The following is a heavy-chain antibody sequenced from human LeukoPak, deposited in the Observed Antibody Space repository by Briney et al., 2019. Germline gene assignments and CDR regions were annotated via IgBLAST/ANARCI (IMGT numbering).Heavy chain of an antibody. CDR2: IYYSGST. CDR3: ARYSSSSGPTYYFDY. D-gene: IGHD6-6*01. J-gene: IGHJ4*02. CDR1: GGSISSSSYY. Sequence: SETLSLTCTVSGGSISSSSYYWGWIRQPPGKGLEWIGSIYYSGSTYYNPSLKSRVTISVDTSKNQFSLKLSSVTAADTAVYYCARYSSSSGPTYYFDYWGQGTLVTVSS. V-gene: IGHV4-39*07.